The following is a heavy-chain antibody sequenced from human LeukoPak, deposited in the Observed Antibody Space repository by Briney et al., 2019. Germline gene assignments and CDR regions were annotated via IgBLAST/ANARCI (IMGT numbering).Heavy chain of an antibody. V-gene: IGHV3-30*04. CDR2: ISYDGSNK. CDR1: GFAFDIYA. CDR3: ARDQVQHCRRGSCYWIDN. J-gene: IGHJ4*02. Sequence: GGSLRLSCAASGFAFDIYAMHWVRQAPGKGLEWVAVISYDGSNKYYADSVKSRFKISRHNSQNTVYLQMTRRRVADTAVYYCARDQVQHCRRGSCYWIDNWGRGTVIAVSS. D-gene: IGHD2-15*01.